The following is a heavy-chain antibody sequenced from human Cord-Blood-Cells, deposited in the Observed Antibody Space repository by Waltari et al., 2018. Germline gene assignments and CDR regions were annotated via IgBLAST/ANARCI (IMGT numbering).Heavy chain of an antibody. J-gene: IGHJ5*02. CDR2: INHSGST. CDR3: ARGLPYYYDSSGSRWFDP. Sequence: QVQLQQWGAGLLKPSETLSLTCAVYGGSFSGYYWSWIRQPPGKGLEWIGEINHSGSTNYTPSLKTGVTISLDTAKNQVSLKLSSVTAADTAVYYWARGLPYYYDSSGSRWFDPWGQGTLVTVSS. D-gene: IGHD3-22*01. V-gene: IGHV4-34*01. CDR1: GGSFSGYY.